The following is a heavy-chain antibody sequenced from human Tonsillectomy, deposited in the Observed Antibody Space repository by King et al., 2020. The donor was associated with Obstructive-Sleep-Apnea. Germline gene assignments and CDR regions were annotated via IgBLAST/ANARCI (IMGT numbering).Heavy chain of an antibody. CDR1: GGTFSNYA. D-gene: IGHD2-2*01. Sequence: VQLVQSGAEVKKPGSAVKVSCKASGGTFSNYAISWVRQAPGQGLEWMGGIIPILDIPNYAQKFQGRVTITADMSTSTAYMELSSLRSEDTAIYYCARDDCIITTCPHNYYYGSDVWGQGTTVTVSS. V-gene: IGHV1-69*09. J-gene: IGHJ6*02. CDR2: IIPILDIP. CDR3: ARDDCIITTCPHNYYYGSDV.